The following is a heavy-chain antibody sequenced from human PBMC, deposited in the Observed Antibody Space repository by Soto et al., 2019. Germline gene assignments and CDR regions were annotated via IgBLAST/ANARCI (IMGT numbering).Heavy chain of an antibody. V-gene: IGHV3-23*01. J-gene: IGHJ4*02. Sequence: EVQVLESGGALVQPGGSLRLSCAASGFTFSSYAMSWVRQAPGKGLEWVSGISNSGGSTYYADAVKGRLTISRDNSKNTLYLQMNSLRAEDTAVYYCAKAHDAPRGYFGNWGQGTQVTVSS. CDR3: AKAHDAPRGYFGN. D-gene: IGHD3-10*01. CDR1: GFTFSSYA. CDR2: ISNSGGST.